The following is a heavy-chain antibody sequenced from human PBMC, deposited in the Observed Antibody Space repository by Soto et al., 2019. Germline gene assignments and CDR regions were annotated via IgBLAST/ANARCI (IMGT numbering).Heavy chain of an antibody. CDR2: ISASGGST. Sequence: EVQLLESGGGLVQPGGSLRLSCAASGFTFSDYAVSWVRQAPGKGLEWVSIISASGGSTYYADSVKGRFTISRDNSKNTLYLQMNSLRAEDTAIYYCAKDSSAWHMLFYFGVDVWGQGATVTVSS. CDR1: GFTFSDYA. CDR3: AKDSSAWHMLFYFGVDV. V-gene: IGHV3-23*01. J-gene: IGHJ6*02. D-gene: IGHD6-19*01.